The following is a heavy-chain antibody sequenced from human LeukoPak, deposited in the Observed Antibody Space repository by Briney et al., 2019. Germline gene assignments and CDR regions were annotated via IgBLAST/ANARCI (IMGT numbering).Heavy chain of an antibody. J-gene: IGHJ4*02. CDR2: ISSSGSTI. D-gene: IGHD3-10*01. CDR1: GFTFSSYE. CDR3: ARENGSGKDY. V-gene: IGHV3-48*03. Sequence: GGSLRLSCAASGFTFSSYEMNWVRQAPGKGLEWVSYISSSGSTIYYADSVKGRFTISRDNAKDSLYLQMNSLRAEDTAVYYCARENGSGKDYWGQGTLVTVSS.